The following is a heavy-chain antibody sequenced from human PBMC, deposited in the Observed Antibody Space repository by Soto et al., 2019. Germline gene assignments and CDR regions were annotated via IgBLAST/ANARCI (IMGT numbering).Heavy chain of an antibody. D-gene: IGHD6-6*01. CDR1: GFTFSNYN. J-gene: IGHJ4*02. CDR3: AKAFGVARHPRFDY. Sequence: GSLRLSCVASGFTFSNYNMNWVRQAPGKGLEWVSAISGSGGSTYYADSVKGRFTISRDNSKNTLYLQMNSLRAEDTAVYYCAKAFGVARHPRFDYWGQGTLVTVSS. V-gene: IGHV3-23*01. CDR2: ISGSGGST.